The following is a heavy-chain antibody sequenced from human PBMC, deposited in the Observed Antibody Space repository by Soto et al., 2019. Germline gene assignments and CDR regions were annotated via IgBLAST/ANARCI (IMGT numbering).Heavy chain of an antibody. Sequence: ASVKVSCKASGYTFTSYDINWVRQATGQGLEWMGWMNPNSGNTGYAQKFQGRVTMTRDTSTSTVYMELSSLRSEDTAVYYCARGGGIVVETAQYDHWGKGTLVT. V-gene: IGHV1-8*01. J-gene: IGHJ4*02. CDR1: GYTFTSYD. CDR3: ARGGGIVVETAQYDH. CDR2: MNPNSGNT. D-gene: IGHD2-21*02.